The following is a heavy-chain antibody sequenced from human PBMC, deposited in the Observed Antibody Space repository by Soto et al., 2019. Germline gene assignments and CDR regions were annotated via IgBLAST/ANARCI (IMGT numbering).Heavy chain of an antibody. J-gene: IGHJ4*02. CDR3: ARDTSGSCDY. Sequence: QVQLVESGGGVVQPGRSPRLSCAASGFTFSSYGMHWVRQAPGKGLEWVAVIWYDGSNKYYADSVKGRFTISRDNSKNTLYLQMNSLRAEDTAVYYCARDTSGSCDYWGQGTLVTVSS. CDR1: GFTFSSYG. V-gene: IGHV3-33*01. D-gene: IGHD1-26*01. CDR2: IWYDGSNK.